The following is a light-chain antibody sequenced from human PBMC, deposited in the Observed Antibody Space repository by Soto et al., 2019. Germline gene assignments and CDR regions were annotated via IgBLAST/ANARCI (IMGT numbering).Light chain of an antibody. J-gene: IGLJ2*01. CDR1: SSYIGAGYD. V-gene: IGLV1-40*01. Sequence: QSVLTQPPSVSGAPGQRVTISCTGSSSYIGAGYDVHWYQQLPGTAPKLLIYANTNRPSGVPDRFSGSKSGTSASLAIIGLQAEDEADYYCQSYDDSLGGHVIFGGGTKVTVL. CDR3: QSYDDSLGGHVI. CDR2: ANT.